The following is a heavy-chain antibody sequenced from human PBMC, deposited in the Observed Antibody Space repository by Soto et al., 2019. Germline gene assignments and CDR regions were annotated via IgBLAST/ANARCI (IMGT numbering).Heavy chain of an antibody. CDR3: TARYYYDRSGYYSRAFDI. Sequence: EVQLVESGGGLVKPGGSLRLSCAASGFTFSNAWMNWVRQAPGKGLEWVGRIKSKTDGGTPDYAAPVKGRFTISRDDSKNTLYLQMNSLKTEDTAVYYCTARYYYDRSGYYSRAFDIWGQGTMVTVSS. CDR2: IKSKTDGGTP. V-gene: IGHV3-15*07. D-gene: IGHD3-22*01. CDR1: GFTFSNAW. J-gene: IGHJ3*02.